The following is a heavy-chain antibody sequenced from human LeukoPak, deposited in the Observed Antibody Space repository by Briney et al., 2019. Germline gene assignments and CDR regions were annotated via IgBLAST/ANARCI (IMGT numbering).Heavy chain of an antibody. D-gene: IGHD3-3*02. CDR1: GFTFSNYW. Sequence: GGSLGLSCVASGFTFSNYWMSWVRQAPGKGLDWVANINQDGTEKYYAHSVRGRFTISRDNAKNSVQLQMNNLRAEDTAVYYCAVLEGLSWGQGTLVTVSS. J-gene: IGHJ4*02. CDR2: INQDGTEK. CDR3: AVLEGLS. V-gene: IGHV3-7*03.